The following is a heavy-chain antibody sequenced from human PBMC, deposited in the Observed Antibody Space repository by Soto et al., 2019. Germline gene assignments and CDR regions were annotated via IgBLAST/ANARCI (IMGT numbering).Heavy chain of an antibody. J-gene: IGHJ4*02. CDR2: IKSKVDGGTT. CDR3: STGGYPSGLDY. D-gene: IGHD3-10*01. V-gene: IGHV3-15*07. CDR1: DFTLSNAR. Sequence: EVQLVESGGGSVKPGGSLRLSCAVSDFTLSNARMNWVRQAPGKGLEWVGRIKSKVDGGTTDYAAPVKGRFTISRDDSNNMLFLQINSLKREDTAVYYCSTGGYPSGLDYWGQGTLVTVSS.